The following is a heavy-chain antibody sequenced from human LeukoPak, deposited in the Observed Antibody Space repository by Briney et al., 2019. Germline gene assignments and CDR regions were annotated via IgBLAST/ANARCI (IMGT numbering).Heavy chain of an antibody. Sequence: SETLSLTCAVYGGSFSGYYWSWIRQPPGKGLEWIGEINHSGSTNYNPSLKSRVTISVDTSKNQFSLKLSSVTAADTAVYYCASWYMSISSVYFDYWGQGTLVTVSS. V-gene: IGHV4-34*01. CDR1: GGSFSGYY. D-gene: IGHD6-6*01. J-gene: IGHJ4*02. CDR3: ASWYMSISSVYFDY. CDR2: INHSGST.